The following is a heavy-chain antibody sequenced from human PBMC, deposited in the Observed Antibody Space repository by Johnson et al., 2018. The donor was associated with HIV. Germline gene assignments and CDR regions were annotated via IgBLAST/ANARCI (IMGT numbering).Heavy chain of an antibody. J-gene: IGHJ3*02. Sequence: VQLVESGGGVVQPGRSLRLSCAASGFTFSRYWMSWVRQAPGKGLEWVANIKQDGSEKYYVDSVKGRFTISRDNAKNSLYLQMNSLRAEDTAVYYCARGWQQRAFDIWGQGTMVTVSS. D-gene: IGHD6-13*01. CDR1: GFTFSRYW. CDR2: IKQDGSEK. CDR3: ARGWQQRAFDI. V-gene: IGHV3-7*05.